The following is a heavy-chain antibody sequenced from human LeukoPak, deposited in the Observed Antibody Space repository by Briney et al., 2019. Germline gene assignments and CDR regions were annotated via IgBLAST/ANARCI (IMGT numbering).Heavy chain of an antibody. V-gene: IGHV3-11*01. Sequence: GGSLRLSCAASGFTFSDYYMSWIRQAPGEGLEWVSYISSSGSTIYYADSVKGRFTISRDNSKNTLYLQMNSLRAEDTAVYYCAKDWAYYTDSSIAAPGQHWGQGTLVTVSS. CDR2: ISSSGSTI. D-gene: IGHD6-6*01. J-gene: IGHJ4*02. CDR3: AKDWAYYTDSSIAAPGQH. CDR1: GFTFSDYY.